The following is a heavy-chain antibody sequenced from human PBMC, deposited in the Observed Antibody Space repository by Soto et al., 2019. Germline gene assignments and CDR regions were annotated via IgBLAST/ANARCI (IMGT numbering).Heavy chain of an antibody. D-gene: IGHD6-19*01. J-gene: IGHJ4*02. CDR3: ARGKGGWYDKGYGY. Sequence: PSETLSLTCTVSGGSISSGGYYWSWIRQHPGKGLEWIGYIYHSGSTNYNPSLKSRVTISVDTSKNQFSLKLSSVTAADTAVYYCARGKGGWYDKGYGYWGQGTLVTVSS. V-gene: IGHV4-31*03. CDR2: IYHSGST. CDR1: GGSISSGGYY.